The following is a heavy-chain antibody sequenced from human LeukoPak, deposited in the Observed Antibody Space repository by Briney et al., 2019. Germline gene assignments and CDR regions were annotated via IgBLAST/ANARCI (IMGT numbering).Heavy chain of an antibody. CDR2: IRFDGSNK. CDR1: GFTFSSYG. CDR3: ASSMVRGVGFDY. D-gene: IGHD3-10*01. J-gene: IGHJ4*02. Sequence: GGSLRLSCVASGFTFSSYGMHWVRQAPGKGLEWVAFIRFDGSNKDYADSVKGRFTISRDNSKNTVYLQMNSLRAEDTAVYYCASSMVRGVGFDYWGQGTLVTVSS. V-gene: IGHV3-30*02.